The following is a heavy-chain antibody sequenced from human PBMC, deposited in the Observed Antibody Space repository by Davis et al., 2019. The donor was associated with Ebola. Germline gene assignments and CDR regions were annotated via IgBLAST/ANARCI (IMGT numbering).Heavy chain of an antibody. CDR1: GFTFSSYG. J-gene: IGHJ4*02. D-gene: IGHD3-22*01. CDR2: IKQDGSEK. CDR3: AKVHYDSSNDDYFDY. Sequence: GESLKISCAASGFTFSSYGMHWVRQAPGKGLAWVANIKQDGSEKYYVDSVKGRFTISRDNAKNSLYLQMNSLRAEDTAVYYCAKVHYDSSNDDYFDYWGRGTLVTVSS. V-gene: IGHV3-7*01.